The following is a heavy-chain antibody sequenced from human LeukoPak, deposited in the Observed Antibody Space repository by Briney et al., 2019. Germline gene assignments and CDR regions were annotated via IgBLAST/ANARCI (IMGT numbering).Heavy chain of an antibody. J-gene: IGHJ4*02. CDR2: ISYDGRNS. Sequence: AGGSLRLSCAASGFTFSVYAMHWVRQGPGKGLEWVASISYDGRNSHYADSVKGRFTISGDNSKSTLNLQMNSLRPEDTAVYYCARDKRGYDWVFDYWGQGTLVTVSS. V-gene: IGHV3-33*05. CDR3: ARDKRGYDWVFDY. D-gene: IGHD5-12*01. CDR1: GFTFSVYA.